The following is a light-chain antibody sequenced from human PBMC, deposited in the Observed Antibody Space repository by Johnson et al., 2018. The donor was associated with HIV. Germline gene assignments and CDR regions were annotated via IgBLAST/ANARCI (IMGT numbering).Light chain of an antibody. CDR3: GTWDSSRSAYG. V-gene: IGLV1-51*01. J-gene: IGLJ1*01. CDR2: ATI. CDR1: SSNIGNNY. Sequence: QSVLTQPPPVSAAPGQKVTISCSGTSSNIGNNYVSWYQQLPGTAPTPPTHATIKRPSRIPARFSRSKFGTSATLGITGLQIENEADYYCGTWDSSRSAYGFGIGTKVTV.